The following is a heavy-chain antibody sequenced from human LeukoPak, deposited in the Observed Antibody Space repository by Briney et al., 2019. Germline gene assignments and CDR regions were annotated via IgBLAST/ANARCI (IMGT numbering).Heavy chain of an antibody. V-gene: IGHV4-34*01. J-gene: IGHJ4*02. D-gene: IGHD6-6*01. CDR1: GGSFSGYY. CDR3: ASLYSSSSDY. CDR2: INHSGST. Sequence: PSETLSLTCAVYGGSFSGYYWSWIRQPPGKGLEWIEEINHSGSTNYNPSLKSRVTISVDTSKNQFSLKLSSVTAADTAVYYCASLYSSSSDYWGQGTLVTVSS.